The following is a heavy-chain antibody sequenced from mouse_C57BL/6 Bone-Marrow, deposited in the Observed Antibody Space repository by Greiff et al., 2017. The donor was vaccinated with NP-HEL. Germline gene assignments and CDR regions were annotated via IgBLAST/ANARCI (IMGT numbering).Heavy chain of an antibody. J-gene: IGHJ2*01. Sequence: EVNVVESGGGLVKPGGSLKLSCAASGFTFSDYGMHWVRQAPEKGLEWVAYISSGSSTIYYADTVKGRFTISRDNAKNTLFLQMTSLRSEDTAMYYCARDGRDYFDYWGQGTTLTVSS. V-gene: IGHV5-17*01. CDR3: ARDGRDYFDY. D-gene: IGHD2-3*01. CDR2: ISSGSSTI. CDR1: GFTFSDYG.